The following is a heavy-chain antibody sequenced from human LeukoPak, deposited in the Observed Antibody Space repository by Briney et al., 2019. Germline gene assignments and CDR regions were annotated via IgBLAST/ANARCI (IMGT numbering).Heavy chain of an antibody. D-gene: IGHD2-21*02. V-gene: IGHV4-34*01. J-gene: IGHJ3*02. Sequence: SETLSLTCAVYGGSFSGYYWSWIRQPPGKGLEWIGEINHSGSTNYNPSLKSRVTMSVDTSKNQLSLNLRSVTAAGTAVYYCARLPGGDSSSVVAFDIWGQGTMVTVSS. CDR3: ARLPGGDSSSVVAFDI. CDR1: GGSFSGYY. CDR2: INHSGST.